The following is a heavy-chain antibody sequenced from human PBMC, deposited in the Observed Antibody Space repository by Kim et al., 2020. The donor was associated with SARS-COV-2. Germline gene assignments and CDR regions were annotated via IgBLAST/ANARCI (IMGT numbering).Heavy chain of an antibody. J-gene: IGHJ6*02. CDR3: VRAGAFTIWHRYFYGLDV. CDR1: GLGFSGHW. Sequence: GGSLRLSCVASGLGFSGHWMHWVRQAPGKGLEWVARTNYDESTRDYADSVKGRFTISRDNAKNTLYLQMNSLRAEDTALYYCVRAGAFTIWHRYFYGLDVWGQGTTVTVSS. V-gene: IGHV3-74*01. D-gene: IGHD3-10*01. CDR2: TNYDESTR.